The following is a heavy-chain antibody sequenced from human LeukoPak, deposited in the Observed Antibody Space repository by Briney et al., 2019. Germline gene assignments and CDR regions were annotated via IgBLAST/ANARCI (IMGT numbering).Heavy chain of an antibody. V-gene: IGHV3-NL1*01. Sequence: GGSLRLSCAASGFTFSSYGMHWVRQAPGKGLEWVSVIYSGGSTYYADSVKGRFTISRDNSKNTLYLQMNSLRAEDTAVYYCARVGSYGLYFDYWGQGTLVTVSS. J-gene: IGHJ4*02. CDR3: ARVGSYGLYFDY. D-gene: IGHD5-18*01. CDR2: IYSGGST. CDR1: GFTFSSYG.